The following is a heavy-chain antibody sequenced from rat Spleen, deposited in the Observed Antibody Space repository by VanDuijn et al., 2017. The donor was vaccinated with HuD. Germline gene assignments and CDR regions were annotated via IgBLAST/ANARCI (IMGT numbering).Heavy chain of an antibody. CDR1: GFTFSDYA. Sequence: EVQLVESGGGLVQPGRSLKLSCAASGFTFSDYAMAWVRQAPKKGLEWVATIIYDGSSTYYRDSVKGRFTISRDNAKSTLYLQMDSLRSEDTATYYCARGTAIYYYGAPFAYWGQGTLVTVSS. CDR3: ARGTAIYYYGAPFAY. D-gene: IGHD1-1*01. CDR2: IIYDGSST. V-gene: IGHV5-17*01. J-gene: IGHJ3*01.